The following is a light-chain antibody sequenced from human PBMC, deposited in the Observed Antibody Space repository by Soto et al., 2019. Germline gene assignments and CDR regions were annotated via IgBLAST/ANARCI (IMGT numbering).Light chain of an antibody. V-gene: IGKV3-20*01. CDR3: QNYGFAPRWT. CDR1: QSVSSSY. J-gene: IGKJ1*01. Sequence: DIVLTQSPGTLSLSPGDRATPSCRAIQSVSSSYLAWYQQKPGQAPRLLIYGASSRATGIPDRFSGSGSGTDFTLTISRLEPEDVAVYYWQNYGFAPRWTFGQGTKVDSK. CDR2: GAS.